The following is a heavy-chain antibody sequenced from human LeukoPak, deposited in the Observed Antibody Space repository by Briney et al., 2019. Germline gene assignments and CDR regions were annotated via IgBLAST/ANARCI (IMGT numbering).Heavy chain of an antibody. J-gene: IGHJ4*02. CDR1: GFTFSSYG. V-gene: IGHV3-33*06. Sequence: GGSLRLSCAASGFTFSSYGMHWVRQAPGKGLEWVAVIWYDGSHQYYADSVKGRFTISRDNSKNTLDLQMNSLRVEDTAVYFCAKDKDTPATAQPQRGYFESWGQGTLVTVS. CDR2: IWYDGSHQ. CDR3: AKDKDTPATAQPQRGYFES. D-gene: IGHD2-15*01.